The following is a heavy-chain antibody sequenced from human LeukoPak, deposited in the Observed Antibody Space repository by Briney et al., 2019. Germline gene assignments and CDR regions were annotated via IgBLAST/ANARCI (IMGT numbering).Heavy chain of an antibody. D-gene: IGHD1-26*01. Sequence: PGGSLRLSCAASGFTFSSYAMSWVRQAPGKGLVWVSRINRDGTTTNYADSVKGRFTISRDDAKNTLYLQMNSLRVEDTAVYYCVRDQWELLSSPGDDFDHWGQGTLVTVSS. CDR1: GFTFSSYA. CDR2: INRDGTTT. J-gene: IGHJ4*02. V-gene: IGHV3-74*01. CDR3: VRDQWELLSSPGDDFDH.